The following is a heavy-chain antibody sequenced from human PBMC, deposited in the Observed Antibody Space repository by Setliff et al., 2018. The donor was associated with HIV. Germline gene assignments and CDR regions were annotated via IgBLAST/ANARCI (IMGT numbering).Heavy chain of an antibody. Sequence: ASVKVSCKASGYTFTSYAMHWVRQAPGQRLEWMGWIHAGNGNTKYPQTFQGRVTITRDTSASTAYMELSSLRSEDTAVYYCARQLNGYNDAFDIWGQGTMVTVSS. V-gene: IGHV1-3*01. CDR3: ARQLNGYNDAFDI. D-gene: IGHD5-12*01. CDR1: GYTFTSYA. CDR2: IHAGNGNT. J-gene: IGHJ3*02.